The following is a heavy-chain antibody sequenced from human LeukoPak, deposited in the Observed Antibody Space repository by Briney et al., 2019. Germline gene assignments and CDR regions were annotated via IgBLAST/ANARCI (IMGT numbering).Heavy chain of an antibody. CDR1: GFTFSSNY. Sequence: GGSLRLSCAASGFTFSSNYMSWVRQAPGKGLEWVSGIYSGGSTYFADSVKRRFTISRDNSKNTLYLQMNSLRAEDTAVYYCARDIKGRYFDYWGQGTLVTVSS. CDR2: IYSGGST. J-gene: IGHJ4*02. D-gene: IGHD3-10*01. CDR3: ARDIKGRYFDY. V-gene: IGHV3-53*01.